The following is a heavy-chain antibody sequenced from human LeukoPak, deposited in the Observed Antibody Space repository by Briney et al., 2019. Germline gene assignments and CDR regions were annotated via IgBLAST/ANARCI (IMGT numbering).Heavy chain of an antibody. Sequence: SSVKVSCKASGGTFSSYTISWVRQAPGQGLEWMGRIIPILGIANYAQKFQGRVTITADKSTRTAYMELSSLRSEDTAVYHCARDMVPAAIDVVRFDPWGQGTLVTVSS. V-gene: IGHV1-69*04. CDR1: GGTFSSYT. J-gene: IGHJ5*02. CDR3: ARDMVPAAIDVVRFDP. D-gene: IGHD2-2*02. CDR2: IIPILGIA.